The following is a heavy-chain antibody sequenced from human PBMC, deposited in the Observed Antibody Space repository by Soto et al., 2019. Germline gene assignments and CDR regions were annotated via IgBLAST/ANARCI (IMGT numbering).Heavy chain of an antibody. D-gene: IGHD5-12*01. CDR2: INHSGST. V-gene: IGHV4-34*01. CDR3: VRTRGHSGYDSPRARGGYYYYYMDF. CDR1: GGSFSSYY. Sequence: SETLSLTCAVYGGSFSSYYWSWIRQPPGKGLEWIGEINHSGSTNYNPSLKSRVTISVDTSKNQFSLKLSSVTAADTAVYYCVRTRGHSGYDSPRARGGYYYYYMDFWRKGTTVTDAS. J-gene: IGHJ6*03.